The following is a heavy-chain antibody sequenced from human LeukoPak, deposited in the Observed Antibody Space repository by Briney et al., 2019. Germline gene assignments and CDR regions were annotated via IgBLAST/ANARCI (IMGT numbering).Heavy chain of an antibody. CDR3: ARGRVVTWLVGGFDY. Sequence: SETLSLTCVVSGDSIRNDYWWNWVRQPPGKGLEWIGEIYHSGSTNYNPSLKSRVTISVDTSKNQFSLKLSSVTAADTAVYYCARGRVVTWLVGGFDYWGQGTLVTVSS. CDR2: IYHSGST. V-gene: IGHV4-4*02. CDR1: GDSIRNDYW. D-gene: IGHD6-19*01. J-gene: IGHJ4*02.